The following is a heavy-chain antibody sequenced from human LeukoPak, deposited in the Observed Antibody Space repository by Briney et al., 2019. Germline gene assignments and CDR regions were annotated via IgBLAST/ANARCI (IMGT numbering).Heavy chain of an antibody. V-gene: IGHV4-39*07. D-gene: IGHD3-10*01. CDR2: IFSGST. CDR1: GGSISTSNYY. Sequence: SETLSLTCTVSGGSISTSNYYWGWIRQPPGKGLEWIGNIFSGSTYYSPSLKSRVTISLDTSRNQFSLKLNSVTAADTAVYYCAKSNGYGLVGIWGQGTMVTVSS. J-gene: IGHJ3*02. CDR3: AKSNGYGLVGI.